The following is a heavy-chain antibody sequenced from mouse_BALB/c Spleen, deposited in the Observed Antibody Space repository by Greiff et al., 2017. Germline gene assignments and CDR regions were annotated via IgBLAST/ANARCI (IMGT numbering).Heavy chain of an antibody. CDR3: ARYYGNYDYAMDY. CDR1: GFTFSSFG. D-gene: IGHD2-1*01. CDR2: ISSGSSTI. J-gene: IGHJ4*01. Sequence: EVMLVESGGGLVKPGGSLKLSCAASGFTFSSFGMHWVRQAPEKGLEWVAYISSGSSTIYYADTVKGRFTISRDNPKNTLFLQMTSLRSEDTAMYYCARYYGNYDYAMDYWGQGTSVTVSS. V-gene: IGHV5-17*02.